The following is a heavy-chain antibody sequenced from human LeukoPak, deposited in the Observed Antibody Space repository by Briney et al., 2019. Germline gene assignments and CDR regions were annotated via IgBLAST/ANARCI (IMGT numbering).Heavy chain of an antibody. D-gene: IGHD2-15*01. V-gene: IGHV3-23*01. CDR3: ARVLRYCSGGNCYSGGLGYMDV. CDR1: GFTLSNYA. Sequence: GGSLRLSCAASGFTLSNYAMSWVRQAPGKGLEWVSAISSTGSTYYVDSVKGRFTISRDNAKNSLYLQMNSLRAEDTAVYYCARVLRYCSGGNCYSGGLGYMDVWGKGTTVTVS. J-gene: IGHJ6*03. CDR2: ISSTGST.